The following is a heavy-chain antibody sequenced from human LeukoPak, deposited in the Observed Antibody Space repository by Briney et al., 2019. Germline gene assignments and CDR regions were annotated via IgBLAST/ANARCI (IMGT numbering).Heavy chain of an antibody. D-gene: IGHD3-22*01. J-gene: IGHJ4*02. CDR3: ARGGRGTIIMIVVAALDH. V-gene: IGHV3-21*01. CDR2: ISSSGNYI. CDR1: GFTFTSYS. Sequence: PGGSLRLSCAASGFTFTSYSMNWVRQAPGKGLEWVSSISSSGNYIYYADSVKGRFTISRDNARNSLYLQMNSLRAEDTAVYYCARGGRGTIIMIVVAALDHWGQGTLVTVSS.